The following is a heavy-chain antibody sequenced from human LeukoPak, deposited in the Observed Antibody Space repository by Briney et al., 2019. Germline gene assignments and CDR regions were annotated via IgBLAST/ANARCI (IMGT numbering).Heavy chain of an antibody. D-gene: IGHD1-26*01. CDR2: IYLRGTT. CDR3: ARDLFSGSYCFHY. Sequence: GSLRLSCAASGFTFSSYWMSWVRQPPGKGLEWIGEIYLRGTTNYNPSLKSRVTISMDKSKNQFSLKLSSVTAADTAVYYCARDLFSGSYCFHYWGQGTLVTVSS. J-gene: IGHJ4*02. CDR1: GFTFSSYW. V-gene: IGHV4-4*02.